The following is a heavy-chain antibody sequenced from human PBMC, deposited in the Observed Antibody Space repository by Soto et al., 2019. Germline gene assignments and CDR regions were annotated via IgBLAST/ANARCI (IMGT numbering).Heavy chain of an antibody. CDR1: GGSISSGGYY. CDR3: ARGIAVADDSDYYSYGMDD. CDR2: IYYSGST. D-gene: IGHD6-19*01. J-gene: IGHJ6*02. V-gene: IGHV4-31*03. Sequence: TLSLTCTVSGGSISSGGYYWSWIRQHPGKGLEWIGYIYYSGSTYYNPSLKSRVTISVDTSKNQFSLKLSSVTAADTAVYYCARGIAVADDSDYYSYGMDDWGQGTMVTVSS.